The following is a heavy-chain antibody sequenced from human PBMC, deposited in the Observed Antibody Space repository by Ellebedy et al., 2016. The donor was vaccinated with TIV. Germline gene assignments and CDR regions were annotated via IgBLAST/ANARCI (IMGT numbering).Heavy chain of an antibody. Sequence: AASVKVSCKASGYTFIAYYIHWVRQAPGQGLEWMGWINPNSGATNYAQKFQGRVSVARDTSITTAYMELSSLTSDDTAMYYCARVKQILAQGQTYGLHVWGRGTTVTVSS. CDR3: ARVKQILAQGQTYGLHV. D-gene: IGHD3-3*02. CDR1: GYTFIAYY. J-gene: IGHJ6*02. V-gene: IGHV1-2*02. CDR2: INPNSGAT.